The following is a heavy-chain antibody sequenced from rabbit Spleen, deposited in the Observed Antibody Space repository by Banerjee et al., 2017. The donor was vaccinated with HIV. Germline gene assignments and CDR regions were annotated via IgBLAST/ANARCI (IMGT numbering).Heavy chain of an antibody. CDR3: ARNGAGSNYAFNF. Sequence: QEQLVESGGGLVQPEGSLTLTCTASGFSFDSGYVMCWVRQAPGKGLEWIACIDTGSSGFTYFATWAKGRFTASKTSSTTVTLQMTSLTAADTATYFCARNGAGSNYAFNFWGQGTLVTVS. CDR2: IDTGSSGFT. J-gene: IGHJ4*01. V-gene: IGHV1S45*01. D-gene: IGHD8-1*01. CDR1: GFSFDSGYV.